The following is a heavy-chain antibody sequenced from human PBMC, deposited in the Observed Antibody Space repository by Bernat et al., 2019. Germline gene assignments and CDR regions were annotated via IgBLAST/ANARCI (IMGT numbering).Heavy chain of an antibody. CDR1: GYTFTGYY. J-gene: IGHJ4*02. D-gene: IGHD3-16*01. V-gene: IGHV1-2*04. CDR3: GRGGGSASTVGGDRIDS. CDR2: INPNSGGT. Sequence: QVQLVQSGAEVKKPGASVRVSCKASGYTFTGYYIHWVRQAPGQGLEWMGWINPNSGGTTYAQNVRRWRAMTRETWITTAYRKMRGRASEVATICDWGRGGGSASTVGGDRIDSWGQGTLVTVSS.